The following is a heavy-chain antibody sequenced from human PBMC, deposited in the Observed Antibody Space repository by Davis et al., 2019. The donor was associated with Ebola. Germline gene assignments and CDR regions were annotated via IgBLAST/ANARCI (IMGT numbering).Heavy chain of an antibody. CDR1: GYTFTGFN. CDR3: AREANQLLSY. D-gene: IGHD2-2*01. J-gene: IGHJ4*02. Sequence: ASVKVSCKASGYTFTGFNIHWVRQAPGQGLEWMGWINPKRGATDSVEKFQGRVTMTRDTSISTAYMELSRLRSDDTAVYYCAREANQLLSYWGQGTLVTVSS. CDR2: INPKRGAT. V-gene: IGHV1-2*02.